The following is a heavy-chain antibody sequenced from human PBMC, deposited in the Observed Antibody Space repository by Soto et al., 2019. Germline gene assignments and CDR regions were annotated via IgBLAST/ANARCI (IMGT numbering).Heavy chain of an antibody. D-gene: IGHD5-12*01. Sequence: SETLSLTCTVSGAPISAFYWSWIRQSPGKRLEWIGHIYYTGSTNYNPSLNSRVTISLDTSKNQFSLRLNSVTAADTAVYYCARRRDGYTGVWFDPWGQGTLVTVSS. CDR3: ARRRDGYTGVWFDP. V-gene: IGHV4-59*01. CDR2: IYYTGST. J-gene: IGHJ5*02. CDR1: GAPISAFY.